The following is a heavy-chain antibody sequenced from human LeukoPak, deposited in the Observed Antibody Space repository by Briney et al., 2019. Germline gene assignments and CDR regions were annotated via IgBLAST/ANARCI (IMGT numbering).Heavy chain of an antibody. Sequence: GESLKISCKGSGYTFTTYWIGWVRQMPGKGLEWMGIIYPRDSDTRYSPSFQGQVTISADKSISTAYLQWSSLKASDTAMYYCARLLGSRLNDAFNIWGQGTMVTVSS. CDR2: IYPRDSDT. CDR3: ARLLGSRLNDAFNI. V-gene: IGHV5-51*01. CDR1: GYTFTTYW. D-gene: IGHD6-13*01. J-gene: IGHJ3*02.